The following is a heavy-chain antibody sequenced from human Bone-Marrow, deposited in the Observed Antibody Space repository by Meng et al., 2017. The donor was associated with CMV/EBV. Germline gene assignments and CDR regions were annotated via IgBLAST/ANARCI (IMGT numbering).Heavy chain of an antibody. Sequence: GGSLRLSCLASGFTFRSYGMHWVRQAPGKGLEWVAFMRFDGTKTYYGDSVKGRFTISRDNSRNTLYLQMNSLRVDDTAVYYCAKSEDVIMVPTGFYYYAMDVWGQGTTVTLYS. CDR2: MRFDGTKT. CDR1: GFTFRSYG. CDR3: AKSEDVIMVPTGFYYYAMDV. V-gene: IGHV3-30*02. D-gene: IGHD3-10*01. J-gene: IGHJ6*01.